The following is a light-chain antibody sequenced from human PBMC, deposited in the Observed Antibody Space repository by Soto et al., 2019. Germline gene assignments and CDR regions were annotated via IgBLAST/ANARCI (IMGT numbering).Light chain of an antibody. CDR3: QQSYGTPLT. CDR1: QSISSY. Sequence: DIQMTQSPSSLSASVGDRVTITCRASQSISSYLNWYQQKPGKAPKLLIYAASSLQSGVPSRFSGGGSGTDFTLTISSLQREDIATYYCQQSYGTPLTFGGGTKVEIK. J-gene: IGKJ4*01. V-gene: IGKV1-39*01. CDR2: AAS.